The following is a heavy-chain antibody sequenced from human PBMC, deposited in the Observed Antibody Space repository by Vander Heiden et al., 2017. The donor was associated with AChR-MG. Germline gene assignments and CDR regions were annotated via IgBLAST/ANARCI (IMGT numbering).Heavy chain of an antibody. J-gene: IGHJ2*01. CDR3: AGERGGWRYFDL. Sequence: EGQLLESGGGLVPPRGSLSPPCAVLGTTFTHYALLWVPQAPGKGLVWVAGISHGGGIPTYADSVKGRCTISRDNAKNVVVLQMSSLRVDDTAVYSCAGERGGWRYFDLWGRGTLVTVSS. D-gene: IGHD1-1*01. V-gene: IGHV3-23*01. CDR2: ISHGGGIP. CDR1: GTTFTHYA.